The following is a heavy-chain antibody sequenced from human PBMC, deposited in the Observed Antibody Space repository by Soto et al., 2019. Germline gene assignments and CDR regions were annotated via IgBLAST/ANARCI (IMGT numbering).Heavy chain of an antibody. D-gene: IGHD6-13*01. V-gene: IGHV3-53*01. CDR2: IYSGGST. CDR3: ARSSNSIAAAGTGFDY. J-gene: IGHJ4*02. Sequence: HRLSCAASGFTVSSNYMSWVRQAPGKGLEWVSVIYSGGSTYYADSVKGRFTISRDNSKNTLYLQMNSLRAEDTAVYYCARSSNSIAAAGTGFDYWGQGTLVTVSS. CDR1: GFTVSSNY.